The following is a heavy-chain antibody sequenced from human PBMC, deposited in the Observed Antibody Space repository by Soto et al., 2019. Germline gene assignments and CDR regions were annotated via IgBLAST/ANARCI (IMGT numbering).Heavy chain of an antibody. CDR2: INTAGSTK. CDR1: GFTFSNFE. D-gene: IGHD2-2*01. V-gene: IGHV3-48*03. J-gene: IGHJ6*02. Sequence: EVQLVESGGNLVQPGGSLRLSCAASGFTFSNFEMHWVRQAPGKGLEWVSYINTAGSTKYYAESVKGRFTISRDNARNSLFLQMNSLRAEDTAVYYCARAECSNPNCVPAYYSYGLEVLGQGTTVTVSS. CDR3: ARAECSNPNCVPAYYSYGLEV.